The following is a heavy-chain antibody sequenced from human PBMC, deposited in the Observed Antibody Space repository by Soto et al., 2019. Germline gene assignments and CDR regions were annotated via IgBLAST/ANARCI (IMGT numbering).Heavy chain of an antibody. V-gene: IGHV4-34*01. CDR3: ARGGGRDYYGSGSYLIFDY. Sequence: PSETLSLTCAVYGGSFSGYYWSWIRQPPGKGLEWIGEINHSGSTNYNPSLKSRVTISVDTSKNQFSLKLSSVTAADTAVYYCARGGGRDYYGSGSYLIFDYWGQGTLVTVSS. J-gene: IGHJ4*02. CDR1: GGSFSGYY. CDR2: INHSGST. D-gene: IGHD3-10*01.